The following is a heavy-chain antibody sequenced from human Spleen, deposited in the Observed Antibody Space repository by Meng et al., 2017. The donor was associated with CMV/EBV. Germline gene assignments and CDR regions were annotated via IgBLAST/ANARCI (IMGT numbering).Heavy chain of an antibody. Sequence: SETLSLTCTVSGGSVSSGSYYWSWIRQPPGKGLEWIGYIYYSGSTNYNPSLKSRVTISVDTSKNQFSLHLNSVTPEDTAVYYCARDSDYSLDYWGLGTLVTVSS. CDR1: GGSVSSGSYY. CDR3: ARDSDYSLDY. CDR2: IYYSGST. D-gene: IGHD4-17*01. V-gene: IGHV4-61*01. J-gene: IGHJ4*02.